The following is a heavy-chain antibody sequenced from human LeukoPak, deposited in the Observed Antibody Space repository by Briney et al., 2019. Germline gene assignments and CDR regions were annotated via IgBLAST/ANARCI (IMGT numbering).Heavy chain of an antibody. V-gene: IGHV4-39*07. CDR3: ASIAAAALEGWFDP. CDR1: GGSISSSSYY. CDR2: ISYSGST. Sequence: SETLSLTCTVSGGSISSSSYYWGWLRQPPGKGLEWIGRISYSGSTYYNPSLKSRVTISGDTSKTQFSLNLSSVTAADTAVYYCASIAAAALEGWFDPWGQGTLVTVSS. J-gene: IGHJ5*02. D-gene: IGHD6-13*01.